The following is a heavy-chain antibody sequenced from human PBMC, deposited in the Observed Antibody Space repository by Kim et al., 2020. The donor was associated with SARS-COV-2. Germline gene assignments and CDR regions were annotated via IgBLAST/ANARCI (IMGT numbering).Heavy chain of an antibody. D-gene: IGHD6-19*01. CDR2: ISYDGSNK. V-gene: IGHV3-30*18. CDR1: GFTFSSYG. J-gene: IGHJ4*02. CDR3: AKDRGQYSSGSFDY. Sequence: GGSLRLSCAASGFTFSSYGMHWVRQAPGKGLEWVAVISYDGSNKYYADSVKGRFTISRDNSKNTLYLQMNSLRAEDTAVYYCAKDRGQYSSGSFDYWGQGTLVTVSS.